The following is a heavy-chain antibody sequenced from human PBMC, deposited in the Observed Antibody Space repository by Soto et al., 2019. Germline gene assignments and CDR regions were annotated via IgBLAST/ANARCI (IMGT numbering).Heavy chain of an antibody. J-gene: IGHJ3*02. V-gene: IGHV2-5*02. CDR1: GFSLSTSGVG. Sequence: SGPTLVKPTQTLTLTCTFSGFSLSTSGVGVGWIRQPPGKALEWLALIYWDDDKRYSPSLKSRLTITKDTSKNQVVLTMTNMDPVDTATYYCAHSSHLSWGLRYAFDIWGQGTMVTVSS. CDR2: IYWDDDK. D-gene: IGHD7-27*01. CDR3: AHSSHLSWGLRYAFDI.